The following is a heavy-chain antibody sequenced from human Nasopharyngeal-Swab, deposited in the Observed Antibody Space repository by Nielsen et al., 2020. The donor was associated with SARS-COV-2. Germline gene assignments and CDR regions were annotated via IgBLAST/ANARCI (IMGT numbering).Heavy chain of an antibody. CDR1: GFSFRDYG. D-gene: IGHD2-15*01. CDR3: ARASDTNSQYSQFDY. Sequence: GESLKISCVASGFSFRDYGMHWVRQTPGKGLEWVAVIWYDGIKKYYGDSVKGRFTISRDISMNTLYLQMNSLRVEDTAVYYCARASDTNSQYSQFDYWGQGTQVTVSS. V-gene: IGHV3-33*01. CDR2: IWYDGIKK. J-gene: IGHJ4*02.